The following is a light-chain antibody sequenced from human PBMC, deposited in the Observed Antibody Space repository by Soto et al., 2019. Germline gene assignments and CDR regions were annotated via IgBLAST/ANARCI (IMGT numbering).Light chain of an antibody. CDR2: KVD. CDR3: SSYTTVPSPQWV. V-gene: IGLV2-14*01. CDR1: SSDLGGLNY. J-gene: IGLJ3*02. Sequence: QSVLTQPASVSGSPGQSITIPCSGRSSDLGGLNYVSWYQQHPGKVPKLIIYKVDNRPSGISDRFSASKSGNTASLTISGLQAEDKAHYYCSSYTTVPSPQWVFAGGTKLTVL.